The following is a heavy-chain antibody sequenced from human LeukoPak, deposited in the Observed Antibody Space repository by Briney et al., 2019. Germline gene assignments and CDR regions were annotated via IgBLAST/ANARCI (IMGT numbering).Heavy chain of an antibody. CDR2: IWYDGTNQ. CDR1: GFTFSAYA. D-gene: IGHD3-22*01. V-gene: IGHV3-30*04. Sequence: GGSLRLSCAGSGFTFSAYAIHWVRQAPGKGLEWVAMIWYDGTNQNYADSAKGRFTISRDNSKNTVYLQMSGLRPADTAVYYCARDVEDYFDSSASFDSWGQGTLVTVSS. J-gene: IGHJ4*02. CDR3: ARDVEDYFDSSASFDS.